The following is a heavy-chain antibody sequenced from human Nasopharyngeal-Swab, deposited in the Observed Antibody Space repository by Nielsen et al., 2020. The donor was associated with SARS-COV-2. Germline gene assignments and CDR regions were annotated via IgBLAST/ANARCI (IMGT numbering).Heavy chain of an antibody. CDR3: ARPRRGYSYGYFDY. CDR1: GYTFTGYY. CDR2: INPNSGGT. D-gene: IGHD5-18*01. V-gene: IGHV1-2*06. Sequence: SCKASGYTFTGYYMHWVRQAPGQGLEWMGRINPNSGGTNYAQKFQGRVTMTRDTSISTAYMELSRLRSDDTAVYYCARPRRGYSYGYFDYWGQGTLVTVSS. J-gene: IGHJ4*02.